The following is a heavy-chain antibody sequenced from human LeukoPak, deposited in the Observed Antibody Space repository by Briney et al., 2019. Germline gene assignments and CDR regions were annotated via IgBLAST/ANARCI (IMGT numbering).Heavy chain of an antibody. Sequence: GGSLRLSCAAFGFTVSVNYMSWVRQAPGKGLEWVSYISSTNGHTYYADSVNGRFTISRDTAKNSLYLQMNSLRAEDTAVYYCARDLISDYYDSSGYWGGAFDIWGQGTMVTVSS. CDR2: ISSTNGHT. CDR3: ARDLISDYYDSSGYWGGAFDI. D-gene: IGHD3-22*01. J-gene: IGHJ3*02. CDR1: GFTVSVNY. V-gene: IGHV3-11*06.